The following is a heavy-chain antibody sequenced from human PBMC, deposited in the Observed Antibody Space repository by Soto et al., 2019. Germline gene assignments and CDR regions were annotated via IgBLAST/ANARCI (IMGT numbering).Heavy chain of an antibody. CDR1: GGTYSPYT. V-gene: IGHV1-69*08. Sequence: QVQLGQSGAEVKKPGTSVKFTCKSSGGTYSPYTINWVRQAPGQALEWMGSIIPLLLVTNYRLKFQPRVTITAEKGTNTAYMDLRGLRFEATAVYYCVIDWQSSVSTRSFAGLWGRGTLVTVSS. J-gene: IGHJ4*02. D-gene: IGHD3-10*01. CDR2: IIPLLLVT. CDR3: VIDWQSSVSTRSFAGL.